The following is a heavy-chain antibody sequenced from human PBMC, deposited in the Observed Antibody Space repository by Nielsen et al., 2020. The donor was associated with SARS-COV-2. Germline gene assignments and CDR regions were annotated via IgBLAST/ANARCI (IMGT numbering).Heavy chain of an antibody. V-gene: IGHV4-31*03. J-gene: IGHJ4*02. CDR1: GGSISSGGYY. CDR2: IYYSGST. CDR3: ARRRAYSSSWSSEAYYFDY. Sequence: SETLSLTCTVSGGSISSGGYYWSWIRQHPGKGLEWIGYIYYSGSTYYNPSLKSRVTISVDTSKNQFSLKLSSVTAADTAVYYCARRRAYSSSWSSEAYYFDYWGQGTLVTVSS. D-gene: IGHD6-13*01.